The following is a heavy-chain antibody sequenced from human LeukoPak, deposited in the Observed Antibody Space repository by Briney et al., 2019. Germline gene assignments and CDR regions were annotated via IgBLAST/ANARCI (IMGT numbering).Heavy chain of an antibody. CDR1: GFTFSSYG. CDR2: ISYDGSNK. Sequence: HPGGSLRLSCAASGFTFSSYGMHWVRQAPGKGLEWVAVISYDGSNKYYADSVKGRFTISRDNSKNTLYLQMNSLRAEDTAVYYCAEGLVLWGQGTLVTVSS. V-gene: IGHV3-30*18. CDR3: AEGLVL. J-gene: IGHJ5*02.